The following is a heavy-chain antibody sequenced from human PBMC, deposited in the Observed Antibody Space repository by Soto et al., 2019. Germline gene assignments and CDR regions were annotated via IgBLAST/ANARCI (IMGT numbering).Heavy chain of an antibody. CDR3: AKVHGNQGAFDI. Sequence: GGSLRLSCAASGFTFDDYAMHWVRQAPGKGLEWVSGISWNSGSIGYADSVKGRFTISRDNAKNSLYLQMNSLRAEDTALYYCAKVHGNQGAFDIWGQGTMVTVSS. CDR2: ISWNSGSI. V-gene: IGHV3-9*01. CDR1: GFTFDDYA. J-gene: IGHJ3*02. D-gene: IGHD1-1*01.